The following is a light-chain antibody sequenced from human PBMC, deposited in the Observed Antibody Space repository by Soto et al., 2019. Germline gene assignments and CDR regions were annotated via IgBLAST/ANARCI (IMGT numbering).Light chain of an antibody. CDR1: SSNIGSNT. J-gene: IGLJ1*01. CDR2: SNN. V-gene: IGLV1-44*01. Sequence: QSVLTQPPSASGTPGQRVTISCSGSSSNIGSNTVNWYQQLPGTAPKLLIYSNNQRPSGVPDRFSGSKSGTSASLAISGLQSEDEADYYCAAWDGSLNVFGTGTKVTVL. CDR3: AAWDGSLNV.